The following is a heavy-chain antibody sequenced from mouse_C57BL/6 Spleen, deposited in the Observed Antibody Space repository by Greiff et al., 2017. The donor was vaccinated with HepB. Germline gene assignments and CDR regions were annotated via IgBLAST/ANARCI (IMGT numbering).Heavy chain of an antibody. D-gene: IGHD2-5*01. CDR3: ARDSNYYYLDY. Sequence: EVQGVESGGGLVKPGGSLKLSCAASGFTFSSYAMSWVRQTPEKRLEWVATISDGGSYTYYPDNVKGRFTISRDNAKNNLYLQMSHLKSEDTAMYYCARDSNYYYLDYWGQGTTLPVSS. J-gene: IGHJ2*01. V-gene: IGHV5-4*01. CDR1: GFTFSSYA. CDR2: ISDGGSYT.